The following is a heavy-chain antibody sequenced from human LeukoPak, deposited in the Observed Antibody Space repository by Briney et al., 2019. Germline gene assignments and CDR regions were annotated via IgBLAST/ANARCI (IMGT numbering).Heavy chain of an antibody. CDR3: ARGVRFDS. CDR2: IYYSGST. Sequence: PSETLSLTCTVSGGSISSYYWSWIRQPPGKGLEWIGYIYYSGSTNYNPSLKSRVTISVDTSKNQFSLKLSSVTAADTAVYYCARGVRFDSWGQGTLVTVSS. J-gene: IGHJ4*02. V-gene: IGHV4-59*01. CDR1: GGSISSYY.